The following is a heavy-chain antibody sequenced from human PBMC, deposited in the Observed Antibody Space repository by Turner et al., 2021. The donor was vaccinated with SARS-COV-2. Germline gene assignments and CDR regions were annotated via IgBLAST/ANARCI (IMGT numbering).Heavy chain of an antibody. CDR3: AKGGWDYDILTGSYFEY. J-gene: IGHJ4*02. V-gene: IGHV3-30*04. CDR2: ISYDGSNK. D-gene: IGHD3-9*01. CDR1: GFTFSSYA. Sequence: QVQLVESGGGVVQPGRSLRLSCAASGFTFSSYAMHWVRQAPGKGLEWVAVISYDGSNKYYADSVKGRFTISRDNSKNTLYLQMNSLRAEDTAVYYCAKGGWDYDILTGSYFEYWGQGTLVTVSS.